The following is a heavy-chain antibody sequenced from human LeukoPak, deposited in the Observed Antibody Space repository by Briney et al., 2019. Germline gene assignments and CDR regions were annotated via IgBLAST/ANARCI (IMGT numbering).Heavy chain of an antibody. Sequence: GGSLRLSCAASGFTLSSYEMHWVRQAPGKGLVWVSRINSDGSRTGYADSVKGRFTISRDNAKNTLYLQMNSLRAEDTAVYFCTRDGSGWSDSWGQGTLVTVSS. V-gene: IGHV3-74*01. CDR1: GFTLSSYE. CDR2: INSDGSRT. J-gene: IGHJ5*01. CDR3: TRDGSGWSDS. D-gene: IGHD3-3*01.